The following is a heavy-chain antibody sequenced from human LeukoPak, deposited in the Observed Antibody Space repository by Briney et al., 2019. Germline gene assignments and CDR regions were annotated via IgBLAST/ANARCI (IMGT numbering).Heavy chain of an antibody. J-gene: IGHJ4*02. V-gene: IGHV4-30-2*01. D-gene: IGHD1-26*01. CDR2: IYHSGST. CDR1: GGSISSGGYS. CDR3: ARGAGPRLLFDY. Sequence: SETLSLTCAASGGSISSGGYSWSWIRQPPGKGLEWIGYIYHSGSTYYNPSLKSRVTISVDRSKNQFSLKLSSVTAADTAVYYCARGAGPRLLFDYWGQGTLVTVSS.